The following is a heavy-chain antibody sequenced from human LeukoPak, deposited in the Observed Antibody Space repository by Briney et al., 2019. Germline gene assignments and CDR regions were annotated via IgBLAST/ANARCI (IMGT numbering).Heavy chain of an antibody. D-gene: IGHD6-19*01. CDR3: AKDPRSSGWYFTAFDY. Sequence: PGRSLRLSCAASGFTFSNYGMHWVRQAPGKGLEWVAVISYDGSNTFYADSVKGRFTISRDNSKNTLYLQVNSLRAEDTAVYYCAKDPRSSGWYFTAFDYWGQGTLVTVSS. J-gene: IGHJ4*02. CDR1: GFTFSNYG. V-gene: IGHV3-30*18. CDR2: ISYDGSNT.